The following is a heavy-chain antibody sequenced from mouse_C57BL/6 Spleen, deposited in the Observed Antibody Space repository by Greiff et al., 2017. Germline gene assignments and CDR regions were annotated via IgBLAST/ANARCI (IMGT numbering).Heavy chain of an antibody. V-gene: IGHV5-17*01. Sequence: EVQLVESGGGLVKPGGSLKLSCAASGFTFSDYGMHWVRQAPEKGLEWVAYISSGSSTIYYADTVKGRFTISRDNAKNTLFLQMTSLRSEDTAMYYCARQIYYGSSDRYFDVWGTGTTVTVSS. J-gene: IGHJ1*03. D-gene: IGHD1-1*01. CDR2: ISSGSSTI. CDR1: GFTFSDYG. CDR3: ARQIYYGSSDRYFDV.